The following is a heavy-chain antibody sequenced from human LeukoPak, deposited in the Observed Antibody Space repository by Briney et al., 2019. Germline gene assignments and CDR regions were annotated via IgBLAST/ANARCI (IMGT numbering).Heavy chain of an antibody. CDR2: INYSGST. V-gene: IGHV4-59*01. CDR3: AREVLGSGSPRCDP. D-gene: IGHD3-10*01. Sequence: SETLSLTCTVSGVTISSYYWSWIRQPPGKGLEWIGNINYSGSTNYNASLNSRVTISVDTSKNQFSLKLSSVTAADTAVYYCAREVLGSGSPRCDPWGQGTLVTVSS. J-gene: IGHJ5*02. CDR1: GVTISSYY.